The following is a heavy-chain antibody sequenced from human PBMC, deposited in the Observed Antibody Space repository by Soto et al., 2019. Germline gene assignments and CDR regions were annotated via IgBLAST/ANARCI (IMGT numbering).Heavy chain of an antibody. CDR2: IYYSGST. D-gene: IGHD6-13*01. Sequence: SETLSLTCTVSGGSISSGGYYWSWIRQHPGKGLEWIGYIYYSGSTYYNPSLKSRVTISVDTSKNQFSLKLSSVTAADTAVYYCAHSSSWSSMDVWGQGTTVTVSS. J-gene: IGHJ6*02. CDR3: AHSSSWSSMDV. CDR1: GGSISSGGYY. V-gene: IGHV4-31*03.